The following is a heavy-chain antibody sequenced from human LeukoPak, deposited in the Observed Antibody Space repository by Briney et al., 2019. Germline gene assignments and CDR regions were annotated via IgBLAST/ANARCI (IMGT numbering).Heavy chain of an antibody. CDR1: GYSFTSYW. V-gene: IGHV5-51*01. CDR3: ARLPSSRNYDYVWGGYRPYYFDY. J-gene: IGHJ4*02. CDR2: IYPGDSDT. D-gene: IGHD3-16*02. Sequence: GESLKTSCKGSGYSFTSYWIGWVRQMPGKGLEWMGIIYPGDSDTRYSPSFQGQVTISADKSISTAYLQWSSLKASDTAMYYCARLPSSRNYDYVWGGYRPYYFDYWGQGTLVTVSS.